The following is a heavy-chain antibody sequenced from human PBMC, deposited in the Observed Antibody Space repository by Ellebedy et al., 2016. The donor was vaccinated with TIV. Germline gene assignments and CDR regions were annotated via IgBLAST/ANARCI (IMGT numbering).Heavy chain of an antibody. V-gene: IGHV5-51*01. Sequence: GESLKISCEGSGYTFTTYWIAWVRRMPGKGLEWMGIIYPDDSDTRYSPSFQGQVTISADKSLSTAYLQWRSLKASDTAIYYCVRQPTSPYYSGYGLVDYWGLGTLVTVSS. CDR3: VRQPTSPYYSGYGLVDY. CDR1: GYTFTTYW. D-gene: IGHD5-12*01. J-gene: IGHJ4*02. CDR2: IYPDDSDT.